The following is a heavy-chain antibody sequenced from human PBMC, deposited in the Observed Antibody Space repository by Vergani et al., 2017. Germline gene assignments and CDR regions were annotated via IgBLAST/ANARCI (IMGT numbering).Heavy chain of an antibody. CDR3: ARASYDFWSGHSLDY. V-gene: IGHV2-5*01. CDR2: IYWNDDK. Sequence: QITLRESGPTLVRPTQSLTLTCTFSGFSLSTNGVGVGWIRQPPGKALEWLGFIYWNDDKRYSPSLTRRLTITKDTSKTQVVLTMTNMDPVDTATYYCARASYDFWSGHSLDYWGQGTLVTVSS. D-gene: IGHD3-3*01. CDR1: GFSLSTNGVG. J-gene: IGHJ4*02.